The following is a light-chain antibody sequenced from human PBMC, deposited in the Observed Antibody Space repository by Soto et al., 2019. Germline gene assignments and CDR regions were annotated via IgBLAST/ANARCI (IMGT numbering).Light chain of an antibody. CDR3: QHYNSYGT. CDR2: HAS. CDR1: QRMTSW. J-gene: IGKJ1*01. V-gene: IGKV1-5*01. Sequence: DIQLTHSPSTLSASVGDIVTITCRASQRMTSWLAWYQQKPGKAPKVLIYHASSLETGVPSRFSGSGSGTEFTLTISSLQPDDFATYYCQHYNSYGTFGHGTKVDIK.